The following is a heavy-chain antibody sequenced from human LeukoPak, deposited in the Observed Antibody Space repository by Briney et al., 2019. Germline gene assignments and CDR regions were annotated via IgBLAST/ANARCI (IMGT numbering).Heavy chain of an antibody. J-gene: IGHJ4*02. Sequence: SETLSLTCTVSGGSISSYYWSWIRQPPGKGLEWIGYMYNSGSTNYNPSLKSRVTISVDTSKNEFSLKLSSVTAADTAVYYCARMAMVISAFDHWGQGTLVTVSS. V-gene: IGHV4-59*01. CDR3: ARMAMVISAFDH. D-gene: IGHD5-18*01. CDR2: MYNSGST. CDR1: GGSISSYY.